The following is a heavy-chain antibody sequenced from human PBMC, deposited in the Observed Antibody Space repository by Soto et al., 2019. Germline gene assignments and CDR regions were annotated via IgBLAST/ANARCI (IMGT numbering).Heavy chain of an antibody. D-gene: IGHD3-22*01. Sequence: EVQLVESGGGIVQPGGSLRLSCAASGFTFSSYWMHWVRQAPGKGLVWVSRINSDGSRTSYADSAKGRFTISRDNAKNTVYLQMNSLRAEDPAVYYCARGDGDYYDGNGYLGRHWGQGTLVTVSS. CDR1: GFTFSSYW. J-gene: IGHJ4*02. V-gene: IGHV3-74*01. CDR2: INSDGSRT. CDR3: ARGDGDYYDGNGYLGRH.